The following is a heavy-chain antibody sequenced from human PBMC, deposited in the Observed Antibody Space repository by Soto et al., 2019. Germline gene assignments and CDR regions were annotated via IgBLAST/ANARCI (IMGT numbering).Heavy chain of an antibody. V-gene: IGHV4-34*01. J-gene: IGHJ4*02. CDR3: ARVGFGAARRFNY. Sequence: SETLSLTCAVYGGSFSGYYWSWIRQPPGKGLEWIGEINHSGSTNYNPSLKSRVTISVDTSKNQFSLKLSSVTAADTAVYYCARVGFGAARRFNYWGQGTLVTVSS. D-gene: IGHD6-6*01. CDR2: INHSGST. CDR1: GGSFSGYY.